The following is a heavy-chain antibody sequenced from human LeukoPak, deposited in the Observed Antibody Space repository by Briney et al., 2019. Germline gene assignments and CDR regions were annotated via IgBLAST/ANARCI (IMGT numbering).Heavy chain of an antibody. J-gene: IGHJ6*02. CDR3: ARDHRGVDYYYGMDV. V-gene: IGHV4-4*07. Sequence: SETLSLTCTVSGGSISSYYWSWIRQPAGKGLEWIGRIYTSGSTNYNPSLKSRVTTSVDTSKNQFSLKLSSVTAADTAVYYCARDHRGVDYYYGMDVWGQGTTVTVSS. CDR2: IYTSGST. D-gene: IGHD3-10*01. CDR1: GGSISSYY.